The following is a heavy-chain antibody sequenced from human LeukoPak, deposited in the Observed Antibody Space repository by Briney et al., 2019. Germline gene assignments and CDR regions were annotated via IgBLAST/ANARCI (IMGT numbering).Heavy chain of an antibody. D-gene: IGHD6-13*01. J-gene: IGHJ3*02. CDR2: IYYSGST. Sequence: SETLSLTCTVSGGSISSSSYYWGWIRQPPGKGLEWIGSIYYSGSTYYNPSLKSRVTISVDTSKNQFSLKLSSVTAADTAVYYCARSYIDSSSWYLHAFDIWGQGTMVTVSS. CDR1: GGSISSSSYY. V-gene: IGHV4-39*07. CDR3: ARSYIDSSSWYLHAFDI.